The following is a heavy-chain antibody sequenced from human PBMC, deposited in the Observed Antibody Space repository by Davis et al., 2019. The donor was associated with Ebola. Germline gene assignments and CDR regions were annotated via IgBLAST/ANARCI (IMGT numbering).Heavy chain of an antibody. J-gene: IGHJ4*02. Sequence: GGSLRLSCAASGFTFDDYAMHWVRQAPGKGLEWVSLISGDGGSTYYADSVKGRFTISRDNSKNSLYLQMNSLRTEDTALYYCAKVRGPGYSSSWYFDYWGQGTLVTVSS. D-gene: IGHD6-13*01. CDR2: ISGDGGST. V-gene: IGHV3-43*02. CDR3: AKVRGPGYSSSWYFDY. CDR1: GFTFDDYA.